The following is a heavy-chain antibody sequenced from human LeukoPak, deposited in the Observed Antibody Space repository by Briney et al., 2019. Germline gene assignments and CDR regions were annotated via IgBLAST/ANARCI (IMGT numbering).Heavy chain of an antibody. D-gene: IGHD4-23*01. CDR1: GGPLDSHY. CDR3: ARVLLGTTVVNGGAFDV. J-gene: IGHJ3*01. V-gene: IGHV4-59*11. CDR2: IHYRGTT. Sequence: LETLSLTCSVSGGPLDSHYWSWIRQPPGKGLEWIAYIHYRGTTSPNGSLKSRVTISLDTSNNQFSLQLYSVTAADTAVYYCARVLLGTTVVNGGAFDVWGQGTMVTVSS.